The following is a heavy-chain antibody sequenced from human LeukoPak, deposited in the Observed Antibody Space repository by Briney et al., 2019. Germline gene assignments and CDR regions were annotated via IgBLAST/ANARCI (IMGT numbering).Heavy chain of an antibody. CDR2: ISSSSSYM. J-gene: IGHJ4*02. D-gene: IGHD5-12*01. V-gene: IGHV3-21*01. CDR1: GFTFSSYS. Sequence: GGSLRLSCAASGFTFSSYSMIWVRQAPGKGLEWVSFISSSSSYMYYADSVKGRFTISRDNTKKSLYLQMNSLRAEDTAVYYCARDFSGYDYNFDYWGQGTLVTVSS. CDR3: ARDFSGYDYNFDY.